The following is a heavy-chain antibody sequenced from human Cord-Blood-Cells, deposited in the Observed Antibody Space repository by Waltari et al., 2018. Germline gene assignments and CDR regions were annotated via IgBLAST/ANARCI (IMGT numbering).Heavy chain of an antibody. V-gene: IGHV4-34*01. CDR1: GGSFRGHY. Sequence: QVQLQQWGAGLLKPSETLSLTCADYGGSFRGHYWGWIRLPPGKGLECMGEINHSGSTNYNPSLKSRVTISVDTSKNQFSLKLSSVTAADTAVYYCARGGRYCSSTSCQNNWFDPWGQGTLVTVSS. D-gene: IGHD2-2*01. J-gene: IGHJ5*02. CDR3: ARGGRYCSSTSCQNNWFDP. CDR2: INHSGST.